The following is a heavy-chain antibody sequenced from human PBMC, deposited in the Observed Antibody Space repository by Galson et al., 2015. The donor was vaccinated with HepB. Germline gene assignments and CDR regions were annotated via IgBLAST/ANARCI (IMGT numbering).Heavy chain of an antibody. Sequence: SLRLSCAASGFTFSSYWMSWVRQAPGKGLEWVANIKQDGSEKYYVDSVKGRFTISRDNAKNSLYLQMNSLRAEDTAVHYCARDLRVYYGSGAYYYYGMDVWGQGTTVTVSS. CDR3: ARDLRVYYGSGAYYYYGMDV. V-gene: IGHV3-7*03. J-gene: IGHJ6*02. D-gene: IGHD3-10*01. CDR2: IKQDGSEK. CDR1: GFTFSSYW.